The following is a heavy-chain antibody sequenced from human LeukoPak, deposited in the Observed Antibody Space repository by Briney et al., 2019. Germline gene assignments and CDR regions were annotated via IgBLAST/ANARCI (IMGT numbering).Heavy chain of an antibody. CDR3: ARDFWSGYSWLRPGAFDI. CDR1: GFTFSSYS. Sequence: GGSLRLSCAASGFTFSSYSMNWVRQAPGKGLEWVSSISSSSSYIYYADSVKGRFTISRDNAKNSLYLQMNSLRAEDTAVYYCARDFWSGYSWLRPGAFDIWGQGTMVTVSS. D-gene: IGHD3-3*01. J-gene: IGHJ3*02. CDR2: ISSSSSYI. V-gene: IGHV3-21*01.